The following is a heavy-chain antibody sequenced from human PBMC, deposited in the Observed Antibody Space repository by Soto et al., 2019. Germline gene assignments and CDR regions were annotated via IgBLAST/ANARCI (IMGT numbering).Heavy chain of an antibody. Sequence: PSETLSLTCTVSGGSISSSSYYWGWIRQPPGKGLEWIGSIYYSGSTYYNPSLKSRVTISVDTSKNQFSLKLSSVTAADTAVYYCATSHRYCSGGSCDLFDYWGQGTLVTVAS. J-gene: IGHJ4*02. CDR2: IYYSGST. CDR3: ATSHRYCSGGSCDLFDY. CDR1: GGSISSSSYY. D-gene: IGHD2-15*01. V-gene: IGHV4-39*01.